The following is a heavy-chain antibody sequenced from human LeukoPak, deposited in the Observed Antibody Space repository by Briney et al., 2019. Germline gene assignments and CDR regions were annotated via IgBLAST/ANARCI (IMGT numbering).Heavy chain of an antibody. CDR3: AKDKGGGVLWFGEYSNWFDA. J-gene: IGHJ5*02. D-gene: IGHD3-10*01. Sequence: PGRSLRLSCAASGFTFSSYGMHWVRQAPGKGLEWVAVISYDGSNKYYADSVKGRFTISRDNSKNTLYLQMNSLRAEGTAVYYCAKDKGGGVLWFGEYSNWFDAWGPGTLVTVSS. CDR1: GFTFSSYG. CDR2: ISYDGSNK. V-gene: IGHV3-30*18.